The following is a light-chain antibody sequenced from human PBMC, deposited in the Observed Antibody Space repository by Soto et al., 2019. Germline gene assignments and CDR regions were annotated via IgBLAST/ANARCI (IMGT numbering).Light chain of an antibody. Sequence: EIVLTQSPATLSLSPGETATLSCRASQTGSNYLAWYQQKPGQATRLLIYEASNSATGIPARFSGRGYGTDFNLVISSLEPEDFAVYYCRQGSNWPLTVGGGTKVEIK. V-gene: IGKV3-11*01. CDR2: EAS. CDR3: RQGSNWPLT. J-gene: IGKJ4*02. CDR1: QTGSNY.